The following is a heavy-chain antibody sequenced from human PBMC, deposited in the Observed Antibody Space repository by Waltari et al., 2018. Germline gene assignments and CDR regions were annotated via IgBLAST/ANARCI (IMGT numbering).Heavy chain of an antibody. V-gene: IGHV4-38-2*02. J-gene: IGHJ6*03. D-gene: IGHD1-26*01. CDR2: CYYSGST. Sequence: QVQLQESGPGLVKPSETLSLICTVSGYSISNNYYWAWIRQSPGKGLEWIGSCYYSGSTSYNPSLKSRVTISVDTSKNQISLKLTSVTAADTAVYYCARGWEFSHYYYYYMDLWGKGTTVTVSS. CDR1: GYSISNNYY. CDR3: ARGWEFSHYYYYYMDL.